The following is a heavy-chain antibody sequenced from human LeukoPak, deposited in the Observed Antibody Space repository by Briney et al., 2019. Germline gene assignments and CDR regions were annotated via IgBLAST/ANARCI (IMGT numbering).Heavy chain of an antibody. CDR2: INSDGSST. Sequence: GGSLRLSCAASGFTFSSYWMHWVRQAPGKGLVWVSRINSDGSSTSYADSVKGRSTISRDNAKNTLYLQMNRLRAEDTAVYYCARGSGYDTPRLSYWGQGTLVTVSS. J-gene: IGHJ4*02. V-gene: IGHV3-74*01. CDR1: GFTFSSYW. CDR3: ARGSGYDTPRLSY. D-gene: IGHD5-12*01.